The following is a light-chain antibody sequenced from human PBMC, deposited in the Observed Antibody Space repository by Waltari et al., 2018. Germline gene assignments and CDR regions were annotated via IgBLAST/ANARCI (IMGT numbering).Light chain of an antibody. J-gene: IGLJ1*01. CDR1: SSNLGSHH. CDR3: GAWDDSLSGHYV. Sequence: QSVLPQPPSASGTPGQRVTISCSGSSSNLGSHHVYWYPQPPGLAPTLLLDRNDQRPSGVPDRFSGSKSGSSASLAISGLRSEDEADYYCGAWDDSLSGHYVFGTGTKVTVL. V-gene: IGLV1-47*01. CDR2: RND.